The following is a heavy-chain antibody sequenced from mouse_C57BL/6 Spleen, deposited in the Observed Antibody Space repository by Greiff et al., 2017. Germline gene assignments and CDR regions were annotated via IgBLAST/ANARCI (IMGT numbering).Heavy chain of an antibody. D-gene: IGHD1-1*01. Sequence: VQLVESGAELAKPGASVKLSCKASGYTFTSYWMHWVKQRPVQGLEWIGYINPSSGYTKYNQKFKDKATLTADKSTSTAYMQLSSLTYEDSAVYYCARRTTDAMDYWGQGTSVTVSS. CDR1: GYTFTSYW. CDR2: INPSSGYT. V-gene: IGHV1-7*01. CDR3: ARRTTDAMDY. J-gene: IGHJ4*01.